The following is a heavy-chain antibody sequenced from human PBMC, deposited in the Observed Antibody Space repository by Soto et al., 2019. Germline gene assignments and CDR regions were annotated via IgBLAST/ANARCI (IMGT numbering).Heavy chain of an antibody. J-gene: IGHJ6*02. Sequence: LSLTCTVSGGSISSDDYYWSWIRQPPGKGLEWIGYIYYSGYTFDNPSLTSRVTLSVDTSKNQFSLKLTSVTAADTAVYYCARVGAGAAAGTGYYYGMDVWGQGTTVTVSS. CDR2: IYYSGYT. V-gene: IGHV4-30-4*01. CDR1: GGSISSDDYY. CDR3: ARVGAGAAAGTGYYYGMDV. D-gene: IGHD6-13*01.